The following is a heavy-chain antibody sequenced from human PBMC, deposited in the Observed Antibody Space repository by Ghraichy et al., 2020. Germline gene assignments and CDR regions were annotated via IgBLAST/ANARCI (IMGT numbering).Heavy chain of an antibody. Sequence: LSLTCAASGFTFSSYAMTWVRQAPGKGLEWVSAISDSGGSTYYADSVKGRFTISRDISKNTLYLQMKSLRAEDTAVYYCAQGGHPRSGWYRSFDYWGPGTLVTVSS. CDR1: GFTFSSYA. CDR2: ISDSGGST. CDR3: AQGGHPRSGWYRSFDY. J-gene: IGHJ4*02. V-gene: IGHV3-23*01. D-gene: IGHD6-19*01.